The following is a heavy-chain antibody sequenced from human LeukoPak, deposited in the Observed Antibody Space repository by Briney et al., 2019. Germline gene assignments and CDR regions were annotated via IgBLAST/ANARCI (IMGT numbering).Heavy chain of an antibody. D-gene: IGHD1-26*01. J-gene: IGHJ4*02. CDR1: GFTFSSYA. Sequence: GGSLRLSCAASGFTFSSYAMHWVRQAPGKGLEYVSAISSNGGSTYYANSVKGRFTISRDNSKNTLYLQMGSLRAEDMAVYYCARDGSVLVGATGVFDYWGQGTLVTVSS. CDR2: ISSNGGST. CDR3: ARDGSVLVGATGVFDY. V-gene: IGHV3-64*01.